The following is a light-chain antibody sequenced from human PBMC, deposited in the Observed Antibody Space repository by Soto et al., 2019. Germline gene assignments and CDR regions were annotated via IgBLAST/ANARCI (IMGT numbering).Light chain of an antibody. CDR2: AAS. CDR1: QGISSY. CDR3: QQLNVYPST. V-gene: IGKV1-9*01. Sequence: DIQMTQSPSSLSASVGGRVTITCRASQGISSYLGWYQQKPGKAPKLLIYAASTLQTGVPSRFSGGGSGTDFTPTITSLQPEDFATYYCQQLNVYPSTFGGGTKVDIK. J-gene: IGKJ4*01.